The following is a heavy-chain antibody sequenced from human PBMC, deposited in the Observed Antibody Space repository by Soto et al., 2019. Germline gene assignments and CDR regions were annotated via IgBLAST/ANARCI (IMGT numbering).Heavy chain of an antibody. CDR3: ASRYCSSTSCYVNWFDP. V-gene: IGHV3-7*03. D-gene: IGHD2-2*01. J-gene: IGHJ5*02. Sequence: GGSLRLSCAASGFTFSSYWMSWVRQAPGKGLEWVANIKQDGSEKYYVDSVKGRFTISRDNAKNSLYLQMNSLRAEDTAVYYCASRYCSSTSCYVNWFDPWGQGTLVTVSA. CDR2: IKQDGSEK. CDR1: GFTFSSYW.